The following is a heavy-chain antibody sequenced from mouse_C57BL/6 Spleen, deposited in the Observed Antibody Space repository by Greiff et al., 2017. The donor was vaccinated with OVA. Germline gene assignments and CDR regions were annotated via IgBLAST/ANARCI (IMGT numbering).Heavy chain of an antibody. V-gene: IGHV1-69*01. D-gene: IGHD2-4*01. CDR2: IDPSDSYT. CDR3: ASSSDWVDY. Sequence: QVQLQQPGAELVMPGASVKLSCKASGYTFTSYWMHWVKQRPGQGLEWIGEIDPSDSYTNYNQKFKGKSTLTVDKSSSTAYMQLSSLTSEDSAVYYYASSSDWVDYWGQGTTLTVSS. CDR1: GYTFTSYW. J-gene: IGHJ2*01.